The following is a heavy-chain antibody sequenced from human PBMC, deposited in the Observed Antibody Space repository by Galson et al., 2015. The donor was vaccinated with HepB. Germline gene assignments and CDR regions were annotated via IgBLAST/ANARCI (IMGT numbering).Heavy chain of an antibody. CDR3: ARDTGYSGYERYFDL. Sequence: CAASEFTFDDYSMSWVRQPPGKGLEWVSDINWNGGNTAYADSVEGRFTISRDNAKNSLYLQMNSLRAEDTALYYCARDTGYSGYERYFDLWGQGTLVTVSS. V-gene: IGHV3-20*04. CDR1: EFTFDDYS. J-gene: IGHJ4*02. D-gene: IGHD5-12*01. CDR2: INWNGGNT.